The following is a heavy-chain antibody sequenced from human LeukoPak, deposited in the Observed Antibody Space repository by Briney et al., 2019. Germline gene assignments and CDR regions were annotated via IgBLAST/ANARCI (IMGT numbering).Heavy chain of an antibody. Sequence: ASVKVSCKASGYTFTGYYMHWVRQAPGRGLEWLGRISPNSGDTNYAQKFQGRVTMTRDTSISTAYMELSILRSDDTVVYYCARDLDEVRGYNWFDPWGQGTLVTVSS. CDR2: ISPNSGDT. D-gene: IGHD3-10*01. V-gene: IGHV1-2*05. CDR3: ARDLDEVRGYNWFDP. J-gene: IGHJ5*02. CDR1: GYTFTGYY.